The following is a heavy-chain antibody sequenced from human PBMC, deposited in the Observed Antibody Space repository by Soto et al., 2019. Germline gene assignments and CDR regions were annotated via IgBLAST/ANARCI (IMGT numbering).Heavy chain of an antibody. Sequence: SATLSLTGTVSGGSISSYYWSWIRQPPGKGLEWIGYIYYSGSTNYNASLKSRVTISVDTSKNQFSLKLSSVTAADTAVYYCARAKEVVTMVRGVNTAPSHWFDPWGQGTLVTV. CDR1: GGSISSYY. V-gene: IGHV4-59*08. J-gene: IGHJ5*02. CDR3: ARAKEVVTMVRGVNTAPSHWFDP. D-gene: IGHD3-10*01. CDR2: IYYSGST.